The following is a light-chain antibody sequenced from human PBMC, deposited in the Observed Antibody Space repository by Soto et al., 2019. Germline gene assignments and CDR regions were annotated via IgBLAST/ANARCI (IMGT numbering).Light chain of an antibody. CDR2: GAS. CDR3: QQRRNWPPGIT. CDR1: QSINRNY. Sequence: IVLTHSLDTLSVHPGERATLSCRARQSINRNYLAWYQPIPGQAPRLLIYGASSRATGIPDRFSGSGSGTDFTLTISSLAPEDFAVYYCQQRRNWPPGITPCQGTRQVIK. J-gene: IGKJ5*01. V-gene: IGKV3D-20*02.